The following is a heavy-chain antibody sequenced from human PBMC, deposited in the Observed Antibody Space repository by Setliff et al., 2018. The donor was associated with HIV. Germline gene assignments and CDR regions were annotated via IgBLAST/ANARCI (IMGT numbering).Heavy chain of an antibody. CDR3: AKRRVSNIGPGDY. CDR1: EFTFSKYA. D-gene: IGHD3-16*02. Sequence: GGSLRLSCPGSEFTFSKYAMNWVRQAPGKGLEWVSGISHNGTDTHYADSLKGRFAVSRDNSNNTLFLQMHNLRADDTAVYYCAKRRVSNIGPGDYWGQGTLVTVSS. CDR2: ISHNGTDT. J-gene: IGHJ4*02. V-gene: IGHV3-23*05.